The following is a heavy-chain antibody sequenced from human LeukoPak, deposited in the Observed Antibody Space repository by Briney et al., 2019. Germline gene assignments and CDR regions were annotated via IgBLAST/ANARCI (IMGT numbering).Heavy chain of an antibody. J-gene: IGHJ4*02. D-gene: IGHD3-10*01. CDR2: IYYSGST. CDR3: ARTRYYYNSRSYGAPYYFDY. V-gene: IGHV4-39*01. Sequence: SSETLSLTCAVSGGSISSNSYYWGWIRQPPGKGLEWIGSIYYSGSTYYNPALKSRVTISVGTPKNQFSLKLSSVTAADTAVYYCARTRYYYNSRSYGAPYYFDYWGQGTLVTVSS. CDR1: GGSISSNSYY.